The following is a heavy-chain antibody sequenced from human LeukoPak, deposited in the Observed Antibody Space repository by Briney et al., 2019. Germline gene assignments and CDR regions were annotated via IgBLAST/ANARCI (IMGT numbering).Heavy chain of an antibody. D-gene: IGHD3-3*01. CDR3: AKDERFLEDGLDY. J-gene: IGHJ4*02. Sequence: EPGGSLRLSCAASGFTFSSYGIHWVRQAPGKGLEWVAVIWYDGSKKYYADSVKGRFTISRDNSKNTLYLQMNSLRAEDTAVYYCAKDERFLEDGLDYWGQGTLVTVSS. CDR2: IWYDGSKK. CDR1: GFTFSSYG. V-gene: IGHV3-30*02.